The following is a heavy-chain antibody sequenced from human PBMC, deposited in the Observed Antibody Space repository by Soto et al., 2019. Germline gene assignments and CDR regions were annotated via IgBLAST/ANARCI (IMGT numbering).Heavy chain of an antibody. Sequence: KESGPTLVKPTQTLTLTCTLSGFSLSTSGVGVGWIRQPPGKALEWLALIYWDDDKRYSPSLKSRLTITQDTSKNQVVLTLTNMDPVDTATYFCAHSYDFWTEGAFDIWGQGTMVTVSS. V-gene: IGHV2-5*02. J-gene: IGHJ3*02. CDR2: IYWDDDK. CDR3: AHSYDFWTEGAFDI. D-gene: IGHD3-3*01. CDR1: GFSLSTSGVG.